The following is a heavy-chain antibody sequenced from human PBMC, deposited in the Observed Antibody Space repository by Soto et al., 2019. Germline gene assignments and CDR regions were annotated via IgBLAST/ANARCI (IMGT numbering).Heavy chain of an antibody. J-gene: IGHJ4*02. D-gene: IGHD5-18*01. CDR3: ARAQPAMESIDC. Sequence: ASVKVSCKASGYTFTSYDINWVRQATGQGLEWMGWMNPNSGNTGYAQKFQGRVTMTRNTSISTAYMELSSLRSEDTAVYYCARAQPAMESIDCWGQGTLVTVSS. CDR1: GYTFTSYD. V-gene: IGHV1-8*01. CDR2: MNPNSGNT.